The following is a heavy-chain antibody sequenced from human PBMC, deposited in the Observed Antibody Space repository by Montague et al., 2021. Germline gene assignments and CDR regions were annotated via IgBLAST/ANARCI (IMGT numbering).Heavy chain of an antibody. CDR2: IYTGDMT. Sequence: SLRLSCAVSGFTVSSNYMSWVRQAPGKGLEWVSVIYTGDMTYYADSVKGRFTISRDNSKNTLHLQMNSLRVEDTAVYYCARDVPYSSGWYQDVWGQGTTVTVSS. J-gene: IGHJ6*02. D-gene: IGHD6-13*01. CDR1: GFTVSSNY. V-gene: IGHV3-53*01. CDR3: ARDVPYSSGWYQDV.